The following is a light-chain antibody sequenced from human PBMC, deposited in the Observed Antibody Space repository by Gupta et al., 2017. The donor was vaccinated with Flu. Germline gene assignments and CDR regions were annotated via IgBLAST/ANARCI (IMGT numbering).Light chain of an antibody. J-gene: IGLJ3*02. CDR2: EVK. V-gene: IGLV2-14*01. Sequence: QSALTQPASVSASPGQSITISCTGTNSDVGGYDYVAWYQQHPGQAPKLMLDEVKKRPAGVSDRFSGSESGTTASLTISLLQTEDEAYYYCTSNRSSRSWVFGGGTKLTVL. CDR1: NSDVGGYDY. CDR3: TSNRSSRSWV.